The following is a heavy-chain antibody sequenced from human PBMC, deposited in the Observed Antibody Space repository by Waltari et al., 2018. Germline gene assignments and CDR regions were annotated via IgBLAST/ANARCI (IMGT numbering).Heavy chain of an antibody. Sequence: EVQLVESGGALVQPGGSLRLSCAASGFMFSSPWMTWVRQAPGKGLEWVANINQDGSEKNYVDSVKGRFTTSRDNAKNSLYLQMNSLTVEDTAAYYCSAGMHVWGQGTTVIVSS. V-gene: IGHV3-7*01. J-gene: IGHJ6*02. CDR2: INQDGSEK. CDR1: GFMFSSPW. CDR3: SAGMHV.